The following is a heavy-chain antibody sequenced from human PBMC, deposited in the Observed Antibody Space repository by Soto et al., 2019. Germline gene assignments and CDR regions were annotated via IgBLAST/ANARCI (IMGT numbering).Heavy chain of an antibody. CDR1: GFTFSSYW. Sequence: EVQLVESGGDLVQPGGSLRLSCAASGFTFSSYWMHWVRQAPGKGLVWVSRINSDGSSTSYADSVKGRFTISRDNAKNTLYVQMNGLRAEDTAVYYCVRTSLVVAAATREDYWGQGTLVTVSS. V-gene: IGHV3-74*01. CDR3: VRTSLVVAAATREDY. J-gene: IGHJ4*02. CDR2: INSDGSST. D-gene: IGHD2-15*01.